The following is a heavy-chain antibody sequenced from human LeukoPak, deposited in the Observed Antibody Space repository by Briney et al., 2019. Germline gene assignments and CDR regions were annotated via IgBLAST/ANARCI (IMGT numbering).Heavy chain of an antibody. J-gene: IGHJ4*02. V-gene: IGHV3-15*01. CDR1: GFTFSNVW. CDR2: IKSKTDGGTT. CDR3: TTPEYYYDSSGYDY. Sequence: GGSLRLSCAASGFTFSNVWMSWVRQAPGKGLEWVGRIKSKTDGGTTDYAAPVKGRFTISRDDSKNTLYLQMNSLKTEDTAVYYCTTPEYYYDSSGYDYWGQGTLVTVSS. D-gene: IGHD3-22*01.